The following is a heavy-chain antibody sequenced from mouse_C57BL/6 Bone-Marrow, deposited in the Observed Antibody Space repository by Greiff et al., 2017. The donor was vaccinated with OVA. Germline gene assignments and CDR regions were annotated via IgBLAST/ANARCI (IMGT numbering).Heavy chain of an antibody. J-gene: IGHJ1*03. D-gene: IGHD1-1*01. Sequence: VQLKESGGGLVKPGGSLKLSCAASGFTFSSYTMSWVRQTPEKRLEWVATISGGGGNTYYPDSVKGRFTISRDNAKNTLYLQMSSLRSEDTALYYCARHEAYGSSYGYFDGWGTGTTVTVSS. V-gene: IGHV5-9*01. CDR2: ISGGGGNT. CDR1: GFTFSSYT. CDR3: ARHEAYGSSYGYFDG.